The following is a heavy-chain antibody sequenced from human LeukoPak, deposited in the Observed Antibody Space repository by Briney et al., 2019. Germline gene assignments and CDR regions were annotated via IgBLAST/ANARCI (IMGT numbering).Heavy chain of an antibody. CDR2: IYYSGST. CDR1: GGSISSSSYY. D-gene: IGHD1-26*01. J-gene: IGHJ6*03. V-gene: IGHV4-39*07. CDR3: ARDRKYGTYQLNYYMDV. Sequence: SETLSLTCSVSGGSISSSSYYWGWIRQPPGKGLEWIGSIYYSGSTYYNPSLKSRVIISVDTSKNQFSLKLSSVTAADTAVYYCARDRKYGTYQLNYYMDVWGKGTTVTVSS.